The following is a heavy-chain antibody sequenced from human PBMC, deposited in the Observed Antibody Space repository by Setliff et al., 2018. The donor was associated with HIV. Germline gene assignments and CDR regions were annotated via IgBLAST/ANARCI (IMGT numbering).Heavy chain of an antibody. CDR3: ARAEGDAYNSLPYFDS. J-gene: IGHJ4*02. V-gene: IGHV4-59*01. CDR2: VYSTGSI. CDR1: GGSMSRFY. Sequence: PSETLSLTCTVSGGSMSRFYWTWIRQPPGKGLEWIGFVYSTGSINYRPSFRGRLTISLDTSENQFSLHLTSVTAADTAVYYCARAEGDAYNSLPYFDSWGPGALVTVSS. D-gene: IGHD1-1*01.